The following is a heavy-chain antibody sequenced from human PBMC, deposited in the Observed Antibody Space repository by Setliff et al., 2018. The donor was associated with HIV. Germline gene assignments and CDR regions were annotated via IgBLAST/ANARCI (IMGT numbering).Heavy chain of an antibody. J-gene: IGHJ5*02. CDR3: ARDRPLLNYFGSGTYYKPPNYWFDP. Sequence: GASVKVSCKASGYTFTNYAMHWVRQAPGQRPEWMGWINAGNGNTKYSEKFQGRLTITRDTSATTVDMELSSLRSEDTAVYYCARDRPLLNYFGSGTYYKPPNYWFDPWGQGTLVTVSS. V-gene: IGHV1-3*01. CDR1: GYTFTNYA. CDR2: INAGNGNT. D-gene: IGHD3-10*01.